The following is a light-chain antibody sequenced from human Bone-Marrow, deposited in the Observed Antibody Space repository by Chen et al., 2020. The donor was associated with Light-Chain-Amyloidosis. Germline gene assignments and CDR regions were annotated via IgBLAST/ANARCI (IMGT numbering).Light chain of an antibody. J-gene: IGLJ3*02. CDR1: SSDVGSYNY. CDR2: EVS. Sequence: QSALTQPASVSGSPGQSIAISCTGTSSDVGSYNYVSWYQQHPGKAPKLMLYEVSNRPSGVSNRFSGSKSGNTASLTSSGLQAEDEADYDCSSYTSSSTSWVFGGGTKLTVL. CDR3: SSYTSSSTSWV. V-gene: IGLV2-14*01.